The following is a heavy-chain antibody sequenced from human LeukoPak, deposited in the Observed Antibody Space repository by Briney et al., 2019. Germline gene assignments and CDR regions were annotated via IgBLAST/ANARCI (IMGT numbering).Heavy chain of an antibody. Sequence: PSETLSLTCTVSGDSVNSFYWSWIRQSPGKGLEWIGYIYYSGSTNYNPSLKSRVTISVDTSKNQFSLKLSSVTAADTAVYYCARAPAPADAFDIWGQGTMVTVSS. CDR2: IYYSGST. V-gene: IGHV4-59*02. D-gene: IGHD2-15*01. CDR3: ARAPAPADAFDI. CDR1: GDSVNSFY. J-gene: IGHJ3*02.